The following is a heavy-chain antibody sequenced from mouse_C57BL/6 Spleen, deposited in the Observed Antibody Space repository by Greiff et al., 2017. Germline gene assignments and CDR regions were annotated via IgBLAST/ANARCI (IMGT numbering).Heavy chain of an antibody. D-gene: IGHD1-1*01. CDR1: GYTFTSYW. V-gene: IGHV1-50*01. CDR3: AISHYYGSSNYAMDY. Sequence: QVQLQQPGAELVKPGASVKLSCKASGYTFTSYWMQWVKQRPGQGLEWIGEIDPSDSYTNYNQKFKGKATLTVETPSSTAYMQISSLTSEDSAVYYCAISHYYGSSNYAMDYWGQGTSVTVSS. CDR2: IDPSDSYT. J-gene: IGHJ4*01.